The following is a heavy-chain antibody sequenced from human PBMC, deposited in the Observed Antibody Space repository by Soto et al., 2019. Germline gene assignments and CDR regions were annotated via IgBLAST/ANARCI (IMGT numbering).Heavy chain of an antibody. CDR2: ISSHGGST. J-gene: IGHJ1*01. CDR1: GFTFSSYA. Sequence: EVQLVESGGGLVQPGGSLRLSCAASGFTFSSYAMHWVRQAPGTGLEYVSAISSHGGSTSYANSVKGRFTISRHNSKNTLYLQMGSLRAEDMAVYYCAGGGASSGWYLAEYFQHWGQGALGTVAS. CDR3: AGGGASSGWYLAEYFQH. D-gene: IGHD6-19*01. V-gene: IGHV3-64*01.